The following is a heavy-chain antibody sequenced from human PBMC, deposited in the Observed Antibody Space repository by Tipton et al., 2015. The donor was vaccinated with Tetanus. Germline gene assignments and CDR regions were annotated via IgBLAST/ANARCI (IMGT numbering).Heavy chain of an antibody. CDR1: GYTFTTYW. CDR2: IDPNDSYT. J-gene: IGHJ4*01. Sequence: QLVQSGAEVKKPGESLRISCKASGYTFTTYWINWVRLMPGKGLEWMGTIDPNDSYTKYRPSFQGHVTLSIDKSTDTAYLQWISLKASDTAIYYCTRRGFPSGVYFFDHWGQGTQVTVSS. D-gene: IGHD3-3*01. CDR3: TRRGFPSGVYFFDH. V-gene: IGHV5-10-1*01.